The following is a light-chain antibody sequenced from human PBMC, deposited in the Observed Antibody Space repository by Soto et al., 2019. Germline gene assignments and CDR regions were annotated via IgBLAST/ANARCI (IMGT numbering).Light chain of an antibody. J-gene: IGKJ2*01. Sequence: DIQMTQSPSSLSASVGDRVTITCQASQDMSNYLNWYQQKPGKAPKLLIYDASNLETGVPSRFSGSGSGTDFTFTISSLQTEDIATYYCQQYDNLFTFGQGTKLEIK. CDR3: QQYDNLFT. V-gene: IGKV1-33*01. CDR1: QDMSNY. CDR2: DAS.